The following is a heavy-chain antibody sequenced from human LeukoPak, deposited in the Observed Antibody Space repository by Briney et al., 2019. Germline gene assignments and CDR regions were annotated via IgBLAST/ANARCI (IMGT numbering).Heavy chain of an antibody. CDR3: ARVMGYCSSTSCYSVSWFDP. CDR1: GGSISSGGYY. J-gene: IGHJ5*02. Sequence: SETLSLTCTVSGGSISSGGYYWSWIRQHPGEGLEWIGYIYYSGSTYYNPSLKSRVTISVDTSKNQFSLKLSSVTAADTAVYYCARVMGYCSSTSCYSVSWFDPWGQGTLVTVSS. V-gene: IGHV4-31*03. D-gene: IGHD2-2*02. CDR2: IYYSGST.